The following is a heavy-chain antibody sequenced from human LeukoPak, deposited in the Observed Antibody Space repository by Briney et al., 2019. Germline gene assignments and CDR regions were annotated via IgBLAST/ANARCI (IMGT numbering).Heavy chain of an antibody. V-gene: IGHV1-18*01. Sequence: ASVKVSCTAAGSPFTSFGIIWGRQAPGQGLGWRGGTNGNKGDTVYAQKVQGRVTMTTDRSTSTTHMELRSLRPEDTAVYYCARGSYGEVAFDIWGQGTMVTVSS. D-gene: IGHD4-17*01. CDR2: TNGNKGDT. CDR3: ARGSYGEVAFDI. J-gene: IGHJ3*02. CDR1: GSPFTSFG.